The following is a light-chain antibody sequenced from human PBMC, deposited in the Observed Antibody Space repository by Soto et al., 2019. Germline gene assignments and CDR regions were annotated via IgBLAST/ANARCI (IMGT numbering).Light chain of an antibody. Sequence: DIVMTQSPDSLAVSLGERATINCRSSQSVLYSSNNRNYLAWYQQKPGQPPKLLIYWASTRESGVPDRFSGSGSGTDFTPTISIRQAEDVAVYYCQQYYTTPLTFGGGNKVEIK. J-gene: IGKJ4*01. V-gene: IGKV4-1*01. CDR2: WAS. CDR3: QQYYTTPLT. CDR1: QSVLYSSNNRNY.